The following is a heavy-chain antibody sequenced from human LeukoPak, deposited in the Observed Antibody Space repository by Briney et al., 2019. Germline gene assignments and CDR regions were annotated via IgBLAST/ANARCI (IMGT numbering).Heavy chain of an antibody. CDR1: GFTFGTYW. V-gene: IGHV3-23*01. CDR3: AKDRIWFGEFNWFDP. CDR2: ISGSGGST. Sequence: GGSLRLSCAVSGFTFGTYWMIWVRQAPGKGLEWVSAISGSGGSTYYADSVKGRFTISRDNSKNTLYLQMNSLRAEDTAVYYCAKDRIWFGEFNWFDPWGQGTLVTVSS. J-gene: IGHJ5*02. D-gene: IGHD3-10*01.